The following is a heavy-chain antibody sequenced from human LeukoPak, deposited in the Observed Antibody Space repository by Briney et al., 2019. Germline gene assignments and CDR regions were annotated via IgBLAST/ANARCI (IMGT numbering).Heavy chain of an antibody. V-gene: IGHV3-74*01. CDR1: GFTFSTYW. J-gene: IGHJ4*02. D-gene: IGHD3-16*01. CDR3: TRNLYGHC. Sequence: GGSLRLSCAASGFTFSTYWMHWVRQAPGKGLVWVSRMNPDGSGSYYADSVKGRFTISRDNAKNTLYLQMNSLRAEDTAVYYCTRNLYGHCWGQGTLVTVSS. CDR2: MNPDGSGS.